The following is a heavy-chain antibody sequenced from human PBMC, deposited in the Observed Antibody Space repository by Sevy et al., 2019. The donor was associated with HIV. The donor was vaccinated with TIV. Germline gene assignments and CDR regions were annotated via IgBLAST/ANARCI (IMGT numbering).Heavy chain of an antibody. J-gene: IGHJ4*02. CDR1: GYTFTNYW. D-gene: IGHD2-2*01. CDR2: IYPGDSDT. CDR3: ARYPIVVVPAAEYYFDY. Sequence: GGSLKISCKGSGYTFTNYWIGWVRQMPGKGLEWMGIIYPGDSDTRYSPSFQGQVTISADKSISTAYLQGSSLKASDTAMYYCARYPIVVVPAAEYYFDYWGQGTLVTVSS. V-gene: IGHV5-51*01.